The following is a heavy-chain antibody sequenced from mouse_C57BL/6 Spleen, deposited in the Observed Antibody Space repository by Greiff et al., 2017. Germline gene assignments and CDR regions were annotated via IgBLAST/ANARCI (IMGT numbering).Heavy chain of an antibody. Sequence: EVKLMESGPGLVKPSQSLSLTCSVTGYSITSGYYWNWIRQFPGNKLEWMGYISYDGSNNYNPSLKNPTAITRDTSKNQLFLKLNSVTSEDTATYCCARALTGFAYWGQGTLVTVSA. CDR2: ISYDGSN. J-gene: IGHJ3*01. CDR3: ARALTGFAY. V-gene: IGHV3-6*01. CDR1: GYSITSGYY. D-gene: IGHD1-1*01.